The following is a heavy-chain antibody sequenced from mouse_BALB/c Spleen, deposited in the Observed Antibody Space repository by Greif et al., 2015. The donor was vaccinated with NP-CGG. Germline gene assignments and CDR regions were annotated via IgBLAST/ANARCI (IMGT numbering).Heavy chain of an antibody. V-gene: IGHV2-9*02. J-gene: IGHJ2*01. CDR1: GISLTSYG. CDR2: IWAGGST. CDR3: ASGGGTYYFDY. D-gene: IGHD1-1*02. Sequence: QVHVKQSGPGLVAPSQSLSITCTVSGISLTSYGVHWVRQPPGKGLEWLGVIWAGGSTNYNSALMPRLSISKDNSKSQVFLKMNSLQTDDTTMYYCASGGGTYYFDYWGQGTTLSFSS.